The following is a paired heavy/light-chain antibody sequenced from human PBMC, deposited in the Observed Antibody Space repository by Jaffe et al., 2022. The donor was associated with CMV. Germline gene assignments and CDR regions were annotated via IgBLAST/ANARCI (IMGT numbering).Light chain of an antibody. V-gene: IGKV1-39*01. CDR1: QTISRY. CDR2: AAS. Sequence: DIQMTQSPFSLSASVGDRVTITCRASQTISRYLNWYQQKPGKAPDLLIFAASGLQSGVPSRFSGSGSGTDFTLTISSLQPEDFATYYCQQSYTTPYTFGQGTKLQIK. J-gene: IGKJ2*01. CDR3: QQSYTTPYT.
Heavy chain of an antibody. V-gene: IGHV4-59*02. CDR3: ARGWYSSGWYTFDS. CDR1: GGSVTSFY. D-gene: IGHD6-19*01. CDR2: ISNTGTS. J-gene: IGHJ4*02. Sequence: QVQLQESGPGLVKPSETLSLTCTVSGGSVTSFYWNWIRQPPGKRLEWIGSISNTGTSNYNPSLKSRVTISVDRSKNQFSLNLTSVTAADTAVYFCARGWYSSGWYTFDSWGQGTLVTVSS.